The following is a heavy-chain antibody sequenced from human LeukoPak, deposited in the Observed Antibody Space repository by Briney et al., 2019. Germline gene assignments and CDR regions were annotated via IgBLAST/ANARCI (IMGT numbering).Heavy chain of an antibody. J-gene: IGHJ4*02. Sequence: SETLSLTCAVYGGSFSGYYWSWIRQHPGKGLEWIGEINHSGSTNYNPSLKSRVTISVDTSKNQFSLKLSSVTAADTAVYYCARGEILLWFGEFFDYWGQGTLVTVSS. D-gene: IGHD3-10*01. CDR3: ARGEILLWFGEFFDY. CDR2: INHSGST. CDR1: GGSFSGYY. V-gene: IGHV4-34*01.